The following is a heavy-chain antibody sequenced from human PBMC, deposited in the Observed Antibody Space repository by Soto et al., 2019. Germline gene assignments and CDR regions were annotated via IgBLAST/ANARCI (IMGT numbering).Heavy chain of an antibody. CDR3: AREGYSSGNDAFDI. Sequence: GGSLRLSCAASGFTFSSYSMNWVRRAPGKGLEWVSSISSSSSYIYYADSVKGRFTISRDNAKNSLYLQMNSLRAEETVVYYCAREGYSSGNDAFDIWGQGTMVTVSS. D-gene: IGHD6-19*01. CDR2: ISSSSSYI. V-gene: IGHV3-21*01. CDR1: GFTFSSYS. J-gene: IGHJ3*02.